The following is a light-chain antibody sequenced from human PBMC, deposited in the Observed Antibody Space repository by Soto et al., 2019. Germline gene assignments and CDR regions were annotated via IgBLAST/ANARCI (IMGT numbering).Light chain of an antibody. CDR1: RTINTY. CDR3: QQTYSDIS. V-gene: IGKV1-39*01. Sequence: DVRMTQSPSSLSASVGDTITITCRASRTINTYLNWFQQKPGEPPRLLIYGASNLHDGVPSRFSGSGSGANFTLTISGLQPEAFASYHCQQTYSDISFGGGTKV. J-gene: IGKJ4*01. CDR2: GAS.